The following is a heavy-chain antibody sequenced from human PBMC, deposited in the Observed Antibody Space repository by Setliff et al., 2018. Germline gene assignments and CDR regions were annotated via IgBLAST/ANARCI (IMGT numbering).Heavy chain of an antibody. Sequence: GESLKISCKASGYSFSNFWINWVRQLPGKGLEWMGRIEPTDSYATYGPSFQGHVIISVDTSINTVYLQWSRLEASDSGIYYCARPIESSRWHPFDSWGQGTLVTVSS. D-gene: IGHD2-2*01. CDR2: IEPTDSYA. J-gene: IGHJ5*01. V-gene: IGHV5-10-1*01. CDR1: GYSFSNFW. CDR3: ARPIESSRWHPFDS.